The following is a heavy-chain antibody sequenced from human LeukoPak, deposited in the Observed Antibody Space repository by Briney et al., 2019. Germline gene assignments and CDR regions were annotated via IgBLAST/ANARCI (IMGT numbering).Heavy chain of an antibody. V-gene: IGHV3-23*01. CDR1: GFTFSSYA. D-gene: IGHD2-15*01. CDR2: ISGSGGST. Sequence: PGASLRLYCAASGFTFSSYAMSWVRQAPGKGLEWVSAISGSGGSTYYADSVKGRFTISRDNSKNTLYLQMNSLRAEDTAVYYCAKDCSGGSCYFDYWGQGTLVTVSS. J-gene: IGHJ4*02. CDR3: AKDCSGGSCYFDY.